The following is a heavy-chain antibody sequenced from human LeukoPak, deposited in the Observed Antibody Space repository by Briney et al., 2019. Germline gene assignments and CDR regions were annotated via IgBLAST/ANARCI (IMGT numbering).Heavy chain of an antibody. V-gene: IGHV3-7*01. CDR3: ARGGRLRLGELSLSY. Sequence: GGSLRLSCAASGFTFSSYWMSWVRQAPGKGPEWVANIKQDGSEKYYVGSVKGRFTISRDNAKNSLYLQMNSLRAEDTAVYYCARGGRLRLGELSLSYWGQGTLVTVSS. CDR2: IKQDGSEK. CDR1: GFTFSSYW. D-gene: IGHD3-16*02. J-gene: IGHJ4*02.